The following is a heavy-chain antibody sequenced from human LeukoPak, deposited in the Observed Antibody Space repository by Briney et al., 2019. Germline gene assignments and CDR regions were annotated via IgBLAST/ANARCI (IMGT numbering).Heavy chain of an antibody. J-gene: IGHJ4*02. D-gene: IGHD5-18*01. CDR3: ATSPIQLWLPFDY. CDR1: GGSISSCY. CDR2: IYYSGST. Sequence: SETLSLTCTVSGGSISSCYWSWIRQPPGKGLEWIGYIYYSGSTNYNPALKSRVTISVDTSKNQFSLKLSSVTAADTAVYYCATSPIQLWLPFDYWGQGTLVTVSS. V-gene: IGHV4-59*01.